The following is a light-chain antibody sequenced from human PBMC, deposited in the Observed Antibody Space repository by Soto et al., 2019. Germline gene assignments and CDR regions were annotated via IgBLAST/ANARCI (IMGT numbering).Light chain of an antibody. CDR1: QSVSSY. Sequence: EIVLTQSPATLSLSPGERATLSCRASQSVSSYLAWYQQKPGQAPRLLIYDASNSATGIPARFSGSGSGTDFTLTISSLEPEDFAVYYCQQYNNWPPWTFGQGTKVDI. CDR2: DAS. V-gene: IGKV3-11*01. J-gene: IGKJ1*01. CDR3: QQYNNWPPWT.